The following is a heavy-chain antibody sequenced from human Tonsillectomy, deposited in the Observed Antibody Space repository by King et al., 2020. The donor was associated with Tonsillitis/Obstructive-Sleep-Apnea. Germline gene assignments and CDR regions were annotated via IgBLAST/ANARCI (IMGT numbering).Heavy chain of an antibody. J-gene: IGHJ6*03. CDR2: ISGSGGST. D-gene: IGHD6-13*01. V-gene: IGHV3-23*04. CDR1: GLTFSSYA. CDR3: VRGGARRQQLGVKYYYYYMDV. Sequence: VQLVESGGGLVQPGGSLRLSCAASGLTFSSYAMSWVRQAPGKGLEWVSAISGSGGSTYYADSVKGRFTISRDNSKNTLYLQMNSLRAEDTAVYYCVRGGARRQQLGVKYYYYYMDVWGKGTTVTVSS.